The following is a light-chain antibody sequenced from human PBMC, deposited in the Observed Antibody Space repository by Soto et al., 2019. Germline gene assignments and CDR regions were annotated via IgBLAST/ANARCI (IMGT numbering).Light chain of an antibody. V-gene: IGLV2-23*01. J-gene: IGLJ3*02. CDR2: EAN. Sequence: QSVLTQPASVSGSPGQSITISCTGTSSDVGSYDLVSWYQQRPGEAPTVIIFEANRRPSGVSNRFSGSKSGNTASLTISGLQPDDEADYFCCSYAGSSTYVMFGGGTKVTVL. CDR1: SSDVGSYDL. CDR3: CSYAGSSTYVM.